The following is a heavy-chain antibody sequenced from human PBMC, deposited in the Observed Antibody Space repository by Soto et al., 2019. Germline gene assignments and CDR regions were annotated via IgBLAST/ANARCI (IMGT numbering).Heavy chain of an antibody. V-gene: IGHV1-2*02. Sequence: ASVKVSCKASGYTFTSYGISWVRQAPGQGLEWMGWINPNSGGTNYAQKFQGRVTMTRDTSISTAYMKLSRLRSDDTAVYYCARDIPMVRGVIMPPNYGMDVWGQGTTVTVSS. CDR3: ARDIPMVRGVIMPPNYGMDV. CDR2: INPNSGGT. J-gene: IGHJ6*02. D-gene: IGHD3-10*01. CDR1: GYTFTSYG.